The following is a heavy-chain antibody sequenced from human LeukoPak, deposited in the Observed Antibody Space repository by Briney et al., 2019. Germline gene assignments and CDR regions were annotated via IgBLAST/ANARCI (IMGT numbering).Heavy chain of an antibody. CDR1: GGSISSGSYY. CDR3: AREAVHYYYYYMDV. J-gene: IGHJ6*03. V-gene: IGHV4-61*02. D-gene: IGHD6-19*01. Sequence: SETLSLTCTVSGGSISSGSYYWSWIRQPAGKGLEWIGRIYTSGSTNYNPSLKSRVTISVDTSKNQFSLKLGSVTAADTAVYYCAREAVHYYYYYMDVWGKGTTVTVSS. CDR2: IYTSGST.